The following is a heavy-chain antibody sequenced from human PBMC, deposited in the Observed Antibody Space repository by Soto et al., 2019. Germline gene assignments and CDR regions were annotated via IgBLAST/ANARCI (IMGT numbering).Heavy chain of an antibody. Sequence: PGGSLRLSCAASGFTFSSYSMNWVRQAPAKWLERVAYSCKSGGTMDSADSMKSRLTISRENAKNSHYLKMNSLREEDRAVYYCARDPQWLHFWGQGTQVEVSS. CDR3: ARDPQWLHF. J-gene: IGHJ4*02. V-gene: IGHV3-48*02. CDR1: GFTFSSYS. CDR2: SCKSGGTM. D-gene: IGHD2-8*01.